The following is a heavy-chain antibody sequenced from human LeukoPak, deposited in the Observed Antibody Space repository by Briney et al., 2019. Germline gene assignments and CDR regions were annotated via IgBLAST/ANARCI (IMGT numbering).Heavy chain of an antibody. CDR2: INPNSGGT. D-gene: IGHD2-2*01. V-gene: IGHV1-2*02. CDR3: ARDPYCDSTNCYYIDY. Sequence: ASVKVSCKASGYTFTGYYIHWVRQAPGQGLEWMGWINPNSGGTSYAQNFQGRVTMTRDTSISTAYMELSRLRSDDTAVYYCARDPYCDSTNCYYIDYWSQGTLVTVSS. J-gene: IGHJ4*02. CDR1: GYTFTGYY.